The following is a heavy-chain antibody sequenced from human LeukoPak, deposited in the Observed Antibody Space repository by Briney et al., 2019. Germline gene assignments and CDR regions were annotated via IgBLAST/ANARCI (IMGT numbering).Heavy chain of an antibody. CDR1: GGSISYYY. CDR2: LYTSGST. CDR3: ARLDYGDSAFDI. V-gene: IGHV4-4*07. Sequence: SETLSLTCFVTGGSISYYYWSWIRQPAGKGLEWIGRLYTSGSTDYNPSLKSRVTMSVDTSKNQFSLKLRSVTAADTAVYYCARLDYGDSAFDIWGQGTMVTVSS. J-gene: IGHJ3*02. D-gene: IGHD4-17*01.